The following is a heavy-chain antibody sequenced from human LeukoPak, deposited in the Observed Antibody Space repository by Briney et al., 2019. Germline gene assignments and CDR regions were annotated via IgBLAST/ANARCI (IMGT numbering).Heavy chain of an antibody. J-gene: IGHJ4*02. V-gene: IGHV3-30-3*01. CDR2: ISYEGNNK. CDR3: TRDLFSPVDYDILTGAFDY. CDR1: GFTFSSYA. Sequence: GGSLRLSCAASGFTFSSYAMHWVRDAPGKGLEWGGVISYEGNNKYYADSVKGRFTLSRENSKNTLDLQMNRLRAKDTAEYYCTRDLFSPVDYDILTGAFDYWGQGTLVTVCS. D-gene: IGHD3-9*01.